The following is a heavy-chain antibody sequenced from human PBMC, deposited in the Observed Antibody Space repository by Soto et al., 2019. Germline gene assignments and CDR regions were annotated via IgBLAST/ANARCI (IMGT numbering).Heavy chain of an antibody. CDR2: IDPSDSYT. Sequence: LKISCKGSGYSFTSYWISWVRQMPGKGLEWMGRIDPSDSYTNYSPSFQGHVTISADKSISTAYLQWSSLKASDTAMYYCARHAVVVPAASDYWGQGTLVTVSS. J-gene: IGHJ4*02. D-gene: IGHD2-2*01. CDR3: ARHAVVVPAASDY. V-gene: IGHV5-10-1*01. CDR1: GYSFTSYW.